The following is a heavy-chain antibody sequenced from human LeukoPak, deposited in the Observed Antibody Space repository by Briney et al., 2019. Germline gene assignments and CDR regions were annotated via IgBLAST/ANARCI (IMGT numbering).Heavy chain of an antibody. V-gene: IGHV3-30-3*01. CDR1: GFTFSSYA. CDR2: ISYDGSNK. Sequence: PGRSLRLSCAASGFTFSSYAMHWVRQAPGKGLEWVAVISYDGSNKYYADSVKGRFTISRDNSKNTLYLQMNSLRAEDTAVYYCARDPRSKGEILDYWGQGTLVAVSS. J-gene: IGHJ4*02. D-gene: IGHD3-10*01. CDR3: ARDPRSKGEILDY.